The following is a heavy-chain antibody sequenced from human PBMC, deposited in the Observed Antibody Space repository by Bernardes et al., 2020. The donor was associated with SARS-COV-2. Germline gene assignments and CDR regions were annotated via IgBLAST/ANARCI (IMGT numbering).Heavy chain of an antibody. CDR3: AKDIQSYSDYYYGMDV. Sequence: GGSLRLSCAASGFTFSSYGMHWVRQAPGKGLEWVAVISYDGSNKYYADSVKGRFTISRDNSKNTLYLQMNSLRAEDTAVYYCAKDIQSYSDYYYGMDVWGQGTTVTVSS. CDR1: GFTFSSYG. CDR2: ISYDGSNK. D-gene: IGHD4-4*01. V-gene: IGHV3-30*18. J-gene: IGHJ6*02.